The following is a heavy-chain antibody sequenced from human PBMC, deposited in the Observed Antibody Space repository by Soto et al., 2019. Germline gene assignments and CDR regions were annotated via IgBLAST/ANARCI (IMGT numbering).Heavy chain of an antibody. CDR2: MYYSGST. J-gene: IGHJ4*02. CDR3: ARGYRQSGYSSNGVFDY. V-gene: IGHV4-31*03. CDR1: GGSINSGGYY. Sequence: QVQLRESGPGLVKPSQTLSLTCTVYGGSINSGGYYWNWIRQHTGKGLEWIGYMYYSGSTYYNPFLRSRVIISADTSENQFSLKLSSVTAADTAVYCCARGYRQSGYSSNGVFDYLGQGTLVNVSS. D-gene: IGHD6-13*01.